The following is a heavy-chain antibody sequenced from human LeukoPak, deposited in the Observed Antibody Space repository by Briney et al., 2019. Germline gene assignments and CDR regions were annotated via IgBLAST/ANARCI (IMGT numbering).Heavy chain of an antibody. CDR1: GFTFSSYA. CDR2: ISYDGSNK. CDR3: ARDAAPSVLGANDAFDI. V-gene: IGHV3-30-3*01. D-gene: IGHD5-12*01. J-gene: IGHJ3*02. Sequence: GGSLRLSCAASGFTFSSYAMHWVRQAPGKGLEWVAVISYDGSNKYYADSVKGRFTISRDNSKNTLYLQMNSLRSDDTAVYYCARDAAPSVLGANDAFDIWGQGTMVTVSS.